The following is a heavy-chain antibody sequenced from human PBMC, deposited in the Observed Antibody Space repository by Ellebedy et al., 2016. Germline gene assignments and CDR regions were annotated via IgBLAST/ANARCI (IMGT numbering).Heavy chain of an antibody. CDR2: IRSDNDET. V-gene: IGHV3-23*01. D-gene: IGHD2-15*01. CDR1: GIAFSSYA. Sequence: GGSLRLSCAASGIAFSSYAMSWVRQAPGKGLEWVSAIRSDNDETFYADSVEGRFTSSRDTSKNTLYLQMSSLRAEDTAVYYCTNLKCGGGCSSAGWYFDLWGRGTLVTVSS. J-gene: IGHJ2*01. CDR3: TNLKCGGGCSSAGWYFDL.